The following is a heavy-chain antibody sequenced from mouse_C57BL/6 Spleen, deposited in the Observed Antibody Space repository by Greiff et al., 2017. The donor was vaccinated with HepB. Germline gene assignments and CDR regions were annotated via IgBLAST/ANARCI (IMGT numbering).Heavy chain of an antibody. V-gene: IGHV1-59*01. J-gene: IGHJ4*01. Sequence: QVQLQPPGAELVRPGTSVKLSCKASGYTFTSYWMHWVKQRPGQGLEWIGVIDPSDSYTNYNQKFKGKATLTVDTSSSTAYMQLSSLTSEDSAVYYCAGNYEGAMDYWGQGTSVTVSS. CDR1: GYTFTSYW. D-gene: IGHD2-1*01. CDR3: AGNYEGAMDY. CDR2: IDPSDSYT.